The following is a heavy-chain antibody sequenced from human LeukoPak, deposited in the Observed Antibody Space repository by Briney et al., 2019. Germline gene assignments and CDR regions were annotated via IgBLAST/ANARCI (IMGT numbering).Heavy chain of an antibody. J-gene: IGHJ4*02. CDR2: IKSKTDGGTT. CDR3: TTVTYYYGSGSYSTFDY. V-gene: IGHV3-15*01. CDR1: GFTFSNAW. Sequence: GGSLRLSCAASGFTFSNAWMSWVRRAPGKGLEWVGRIKSKTDGGTTDYAAPVRGRFTISRDDSKNTLYLQMNSLKTEDTAVYYCTTVTYYYGSGSYSTFDYWGQGTLVTVSS. D-gene: IGHD3-10*01.